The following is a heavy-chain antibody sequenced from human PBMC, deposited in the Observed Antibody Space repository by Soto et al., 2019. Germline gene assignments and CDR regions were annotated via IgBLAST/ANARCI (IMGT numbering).Heavy chain of an antibody. Sequence: ASVKVSCKASGYTFTSYGISWVRQAPGQGLEWMGWISAYNGNTNYAQKLQGRVTMTTDTSTSTAYMELRSLRSDDTAVYYCARVPGWLVVPAGYGMDVWGQGTTVTVSS. V-gene: IGHV1-18*01. J-gene: IGHJ6*02. CDR1: GYTFTSYG. D-gene: IGHD2-2*01. CDR3: ARVPGWLVVPAGYGMDV. CDR2: ISAYNGNT.